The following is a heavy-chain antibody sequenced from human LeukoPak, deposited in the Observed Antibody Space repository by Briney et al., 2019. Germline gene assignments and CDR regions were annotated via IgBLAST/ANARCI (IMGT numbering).Heavy chain of an antibody. CDR2: SNWNSGSI. J-gene: IGHJ4*02. V-gene: IGHV3-9*01. CDR1: GFTFDDYV. D-gene: IGHD3-10*01. CDR3: AKDIGSGSYYNFDN. Sequence: GGSLRLSCVASGFTFDDYVMHWVRQAAGKGLEGVSGSNWNSGSIGYADSLKGRFIISRGNAKKSLYLQMNSLRAEDTALYYCAKDIGSGSYYNFDNWGQGTLVTVSS.